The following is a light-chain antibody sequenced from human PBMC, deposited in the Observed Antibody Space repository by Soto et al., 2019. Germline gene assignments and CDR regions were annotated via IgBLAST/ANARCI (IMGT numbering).Light chain of an antibody. CDR1: SSDVGGYNY. CDR3: SSYAGSNNFVV. V-gene: IGLV2-8*01. CDR2: EVS. Sequence: TQPPSASGSPGQSVTISCTGTSSDVGGYNYVSWYQQHPGKAPKLMIYEVSTRPSGVPDRFSGSKSGNTASLTVSGLQAEDEADYYCSSYAGSNNFVVFGGGTKVTVL. J-gene: IGLJ2*01.